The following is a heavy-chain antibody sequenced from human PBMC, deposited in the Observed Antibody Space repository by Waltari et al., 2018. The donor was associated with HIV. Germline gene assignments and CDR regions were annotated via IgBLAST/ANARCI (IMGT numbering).Heavy chain of an antibody. CDR2: IYYSGST. J-gene: IGHJ4*02. CDR1: GDSISSSSYY. V-gene: IGHV4-39*01. Sequence: QLQLQESGPGLVKPSETLSLTCTVSGDSISSSSYYWGWIRQPPGKGLEWIGSIYYSGSTYYNPSLKSRVTISVDTSKNQFSLKLSSVTAADTAVYYCARTYYDFWSGYYKGEYYFDYWGQGTLVTVSS. CDR3: ARTYYDFWSGYYKGEYYFDY. D-gene: IGHD3-3*01.